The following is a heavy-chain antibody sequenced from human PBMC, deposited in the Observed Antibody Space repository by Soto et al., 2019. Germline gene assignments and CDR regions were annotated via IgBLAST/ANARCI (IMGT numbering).Heavy chain of an antibody. CDR3: ARLRYSYLYYYGMDV. J-gene: IGHJ6*02. CDR1: GGSISSSSYY. V-gene: IGHV4-39*01. CDR2: IYYSGST. D-gene: IGHD5-18*01. Sequence: QLQLQESGPGLVKPSETLSLTCTVSGGSISSSSYYWGWIRQPPGKGLEWIGSIYYSGSTYYNPSLKSRVTISVDTSKNQFSLKLSSVTAADTAVYYCARLRYSYLYYYGMDVWGQGTTVTVSS.